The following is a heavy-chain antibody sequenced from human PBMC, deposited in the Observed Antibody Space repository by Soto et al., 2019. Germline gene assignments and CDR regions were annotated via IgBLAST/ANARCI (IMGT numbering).Heavy chain of an antibody. CDR3: ARDLATSTFNGMDV. J-gene: IGHJ6*02. Sequence: ASVKVSCKASGYTFTGYYMHWVRQAPGQGLEWMGWINPNSGDTNYAQKFQGWVTMTRDTSISTAYMELSRLRSDDTAVYYCARDLATSTFNGMDVWGQGTTVTVSS. CDR1: GYTFTGYY. D-gene: IGHD2-2*01. CDR2: INPNSGDT. V-gene: IGHV1-2*04.